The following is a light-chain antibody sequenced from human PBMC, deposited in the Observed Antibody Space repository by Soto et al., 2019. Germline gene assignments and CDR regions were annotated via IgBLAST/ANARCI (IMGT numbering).Light chain of an antibody. CDR1: SGHSSYI. J-gene: IGLJ2*01. Sequence: QLVLTQSSSASASLGSSVKLTCTLSSGHSSYIIAWHQQQPGKAPRELMKLEGSGSYNKVSGVPDRFSGSSSGADRYLTISNLQFEDEADYSSETWDSNTRVFGGGTKLTVL. V-gene: IGLV4-60*02. CDR3: ETWDSNTRV. CDR2: LEGSGSY.